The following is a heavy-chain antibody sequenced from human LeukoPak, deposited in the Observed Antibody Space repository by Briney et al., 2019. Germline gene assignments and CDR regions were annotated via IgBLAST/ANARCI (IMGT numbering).Heavy chain of an antibody. CDR2: ISAYNGNT. CDR1: GYTFTSYG. J-gene: IGHJ4*02. Sequence: ASVKVSCKASGYTFTSYGISWVRQAPGQGLEWMGWISAYNGNTNYAQKLQGRVTMTTDTSTSTAYMELRSLRSDDTAVYYCARVHRSGGNCYSSFGGYFDYWGQGTLVTVSS. CDR3: ARVHRSGGNCYSSFGGYFDY. D-gene: IGHD2-15*01. V-gene: IGHV1-18*01.